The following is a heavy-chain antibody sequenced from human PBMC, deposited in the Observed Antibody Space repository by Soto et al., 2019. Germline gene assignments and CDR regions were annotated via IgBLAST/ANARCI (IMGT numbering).Heavy chain of an antibody. J-gene: IGHJ6*02. CDR2: IIPIFGTA. CDR3: ARDNGYYYYYGMDV. Sequence: SVKVSCKASGYTFTSYYMHWVRQAPGQGLEWMGGIIPIFGTANYAQKFQGRVTITADESTSTAYMELSSLRSEDTAVYYCARDNGYYYYYGMDVWGQGTTVTVSS. CDR1: GYTFTSYY. V-gene: IGHV1-69*13.